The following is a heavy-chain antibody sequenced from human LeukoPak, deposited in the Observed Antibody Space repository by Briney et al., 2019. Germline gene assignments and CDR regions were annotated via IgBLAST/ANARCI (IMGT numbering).Heavy chain of an antibody. D-gene: IGHD4-17*01. V-gene: IGHV1-18*01. CDR2: ISVYNGNR. Sequence: GASVKVSCKASGYTFTSYGISWVRQAPGQGLEWMGWISVYNGNRNYARKFQGRLTMTTDTSTSTAYMELRSLGSDDTAVYYCARDTGYGDYVGDYWGQGTLVTVSS. CDR3: ARDTGYGDYVGDY. CDR1: GYTFTSYG. J-gene: IGHJ4*02.